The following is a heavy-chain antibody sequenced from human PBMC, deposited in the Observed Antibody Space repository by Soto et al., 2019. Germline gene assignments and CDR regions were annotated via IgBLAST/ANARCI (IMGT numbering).Heavy chain of an antibody. CDR1: GGCISNNGYY. Sequence: SETLSLTCTVSGGCISNNGYYWGWIPQPPGKGLEWIGSIYYSGSTYYNPALKSRVTISVDTSKNQLSLKLSSVTAADTAVYYCARQSRWKLHKNFEHWGQGTLVNVSS. CDR3: ARQSRWKLHKNFEH. CDR2: IYYSGST. D-gene: IGHD1-1*01. V-gene: IGHV4-39*01. J-gene: IGHJ4*01.